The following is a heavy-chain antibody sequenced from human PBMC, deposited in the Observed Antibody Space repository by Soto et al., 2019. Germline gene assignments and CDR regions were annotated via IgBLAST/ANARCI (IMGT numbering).Heavy chain of an antibody. D-gene: IGHD4-17*01. CDR2: IFPTGST. CDR3: ARMNTVTRLDY. J-gene: IGHJ4*02. V-gene: IGHV4-4*02. Sequence: PSETLSLTCTVSGGSISSNNWWNWVRQPPEKGLEWIGEIFPTGSTNYNPSLKSRLTLSLDKSKNQISLKLSSVTAADTAVYYCARMNTVTRLDYWCPAILVTVSS. CDR1: GGSISSNNW.